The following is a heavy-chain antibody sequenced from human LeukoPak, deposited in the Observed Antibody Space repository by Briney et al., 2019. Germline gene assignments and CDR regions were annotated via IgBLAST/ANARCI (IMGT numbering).Heavy chain of an antibody. V-gene: IGHV4-39*07. CDR1: GGSISSSSYY. J-gene: IGHJ5*02. D-gene: IGHD3-10*01. CDR2: IYYSGST. Sequence: PSETLSLTCTVSGGSISSSSYYWGWIRQPPGKGLEWIGSIYYSGSTYYNPSLKSRVTISVDTSKNQFSLKLSSVTAADTAVYYCANYGSGSYSWFDPWGQGTLVTVSS. CDR3: ANYGSGSYSWFDP.